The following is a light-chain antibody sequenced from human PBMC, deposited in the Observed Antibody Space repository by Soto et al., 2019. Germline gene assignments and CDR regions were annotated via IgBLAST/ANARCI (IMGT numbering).Light chain of an antibody. CDR1: QTISSW. Sequence: DIQMTQSPSTLSGSVGDRVTITCRASQTISSWLAWYQQKPGKAPKLLIYDAYSLESGTPSRFSGRRSGTEFTLTIASVQPEDFATYYCQQYDRYTPLTFGGGNKVDIK. V-gene: IGKV1-5*01. J-gene: IGKJ4*01. CDR2: DAY. CDR3: QQYDRYTPLT.